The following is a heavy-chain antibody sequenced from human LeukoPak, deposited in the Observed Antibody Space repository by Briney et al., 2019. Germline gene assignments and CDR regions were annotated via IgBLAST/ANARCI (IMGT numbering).Heavy chain of an antibody. V-gene: IGHV1-2*02. Sequence: GASVKVSCKASGYTFTDYYMHWVRQAAGQGLEWLGWMNPNGIAAGYSQKFQDRVTLTMDTSTSTAYLELSSLRSEDTAVYYCARGRLSTLWGQGTLVTVSS. CDR2: MNPNGIAA. CDR1: GYTFTDYY. J-gene: IGHJ4*02. CDR3: ARGRLSTL. D-gene: IGHD2-2*01.